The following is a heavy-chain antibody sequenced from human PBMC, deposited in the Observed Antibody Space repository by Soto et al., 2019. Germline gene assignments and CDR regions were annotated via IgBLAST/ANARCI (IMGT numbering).Heavy chain of an antibody. CDR2: IWYDGDNK. J-gene: IGHJ4*02. Sequence: QVNLVESGGGVVQPGTSLRLSCGASGFAFSDHGMHWVRQAPDRGLAWVGIIWYDGDNKFYGESVKGRCTISRDNSTNTLYLHMTGLRTDDTAIYYCARDAGVRGAIIDYLDSWGQGTLVTVSS. D-gene: IGHD3-10*01. V-gene: IGHV3-33*01. CDR1: GFAFSDHG. CDR3: ARDAGVRGAIIDYLDS.